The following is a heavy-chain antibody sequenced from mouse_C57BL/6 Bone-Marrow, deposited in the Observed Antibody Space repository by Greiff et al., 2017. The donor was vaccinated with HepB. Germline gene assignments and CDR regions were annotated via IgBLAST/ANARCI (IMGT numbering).Heavy chain of an antibody. J-gene: IGHJ4*01. D-gene: IGHD2-5*01. CDR2: IYPRSGNT. Sequence: VKLMESGAELARPGASVKLSCKASGYTFTSYGISWVKQRTGQGLEWIGEIYPRSGNTYYNGKFKGKATLTADKSSSTAYMELRSLTSEDSAVYFCARWGYSNYYAMDYWGQGTSVTVSS. CDR3: ARWGYSNYYAMDY. V-gene: IGHV1-81*01. CDR1: GYTFTSYG.